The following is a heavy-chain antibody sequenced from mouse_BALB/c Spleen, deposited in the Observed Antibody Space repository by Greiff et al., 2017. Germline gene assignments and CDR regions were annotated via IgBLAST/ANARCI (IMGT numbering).Heavy chain of an antibody. CDR1: GYTFTSYW. V-gene: IGHV1-69*02. Sequence: QVQLQQPGAELVKPGASVKLSCKASGYTFTSYWMHWVKQRPGQGLEWIGEIDPSDSYTNYNQKFKGKATLTVDKSSSTAYMQLSSLTSEDSAVYYCYGNYGGYAMDYWGQGTSVTVSS. D-gene: IGHD2-1*01. CDR3: YGNYGGYAMDY. J-gene: IGHJ4*01. CDR2: IDPSDSYT.